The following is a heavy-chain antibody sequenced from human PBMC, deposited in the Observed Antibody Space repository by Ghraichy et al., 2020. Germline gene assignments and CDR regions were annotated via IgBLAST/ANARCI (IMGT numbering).Heavy chain of an antibody. CDR3: ARDNVHCSGGSCSRGEFDY. V-gene: IGHV3-30-3*01. J-gene: IGHJ4*02. Sequence: GESLNISCAASGFTFSSFAMHWVRQAPGKGLEWVVVIVSDGSNKYYADSVKGRFTISRDNSKNTLYLQMNSLRAEDTAVYSCARDNVHCSGGSCSRGEFDYWGQGTLVTVSS. CDR1: GFTFSSFA. CDR2: IVSDGSNK. D-gene: IGHD2-15*01.